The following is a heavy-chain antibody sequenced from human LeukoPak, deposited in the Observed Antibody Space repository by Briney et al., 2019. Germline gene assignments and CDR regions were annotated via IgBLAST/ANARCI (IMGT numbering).Heavy chain of an antibody. CDR3: ARGSSITIFGVVIYDAFDI. Sequence: GGSLRLSCAASGFTFSSYCMNWVRQAPGKGLEWVSSISSSSSYIYYADTVKGRFTISRDNAKNSLYLQMNSLRAEDTAVYYCARGSSITIFGVVIYDAFDIWGQGTMITVSS. D-gene: IGHD3-3*01. CDR2: ISSSSSYI. V-gene: IGHV3-21*01. CDR1: GFTFSSYC. J-gene: IGHJ3*02.